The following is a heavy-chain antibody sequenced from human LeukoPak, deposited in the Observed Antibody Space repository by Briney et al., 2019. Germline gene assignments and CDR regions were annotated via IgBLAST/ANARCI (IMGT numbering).Heavy chain of an antibody. V-gene: IGHV3-23*01. Sequence: GGSLRLACAASGFTFSSYGMSWVRQAPGKWLEWVSAISGSVGSTYYGDSVKGRFTISRDNSKNTLYLQMTSLRAEDTAVYYCARLGARSGSYDYWGQGTLVTVSS. CDR3: ARLGARSGSYDY. CDR2: ISGSVGST. CDR1: GFTFSSYG. J-gene: IGHJ4*02. D-gene: IGHD3-10*01.